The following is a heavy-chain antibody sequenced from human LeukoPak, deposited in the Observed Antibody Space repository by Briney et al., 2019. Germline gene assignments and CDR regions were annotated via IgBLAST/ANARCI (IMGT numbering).Heavy chain of an antibody. D-gene: IGHD3-10*01. CDR2: IRYDGSNK. J-gene: IGHJ4*02. V-gene: IGHV3-30*02. CDR3: AKDKSITMVRGVIITFDY. Sequence: GGSLRLSCAASGFTFSSYGMHWVRQAPGKGLEWVAFIRYDGSNKYYADSVKGRFTTSRDNSKNTLYLQMNSLRAEDTAVYYCAKDKSITMVRGVIITFDYWGQGTLVTVSS. CDR1: GFTFSSYG.